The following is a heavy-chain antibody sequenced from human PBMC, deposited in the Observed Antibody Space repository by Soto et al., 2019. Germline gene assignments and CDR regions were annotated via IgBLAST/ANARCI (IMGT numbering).Heavy chain of an antibody. J-gene: IGHJ3*01. V-gene: IGHV3-23*01. CDR1: GFIFSNYG. CDR2: MSNDGDRI. Sequence: QLLESGGGSVQPGGSLRLSCVASGFIFSNYGMTWVRQAPGKGLEWVSGMSNDGDRIYYADSVRGRFTISRDNSKNTVFLQMNSLRAEDTALYYCAKDIYRNSYCFDVWGQVTMVTVS. CDR3: AKDIYRNSYCFDV. D-gene: IGHD2-21*01.